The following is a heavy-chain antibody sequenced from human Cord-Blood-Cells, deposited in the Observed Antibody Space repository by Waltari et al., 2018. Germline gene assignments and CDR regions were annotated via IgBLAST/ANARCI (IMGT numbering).Heavy chain of an antibody. CDR3: ARAPGYNWNYYFDY. CDR2: IYQSGST. D-gene: IGHD1-7*01. CDR1: GGSISSGGYS. V-gene: IGHV4-30-2*01. J-gene: IGHJ4*02. Sequence: QLQLQESGSGLVKPSQTLSLTCAVSGGSISSGGYSWSWIRQPPGKGLEWIGYIYQSGSTYYNPSLKSRVTISVDRSKNQFSLKLSSVTAADTAVYYCARAPGYNWNYYFDYWGQGTLVTVSS.